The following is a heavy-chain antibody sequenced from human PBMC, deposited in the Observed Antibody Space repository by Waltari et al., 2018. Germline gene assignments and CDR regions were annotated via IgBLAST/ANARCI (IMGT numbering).Heavy chain of an antibody. CDR2: ISSGSGII. V-gene: IGHV3-48*02. D-gene: IGHD2-15*01. J-gene: IGHJ5*02. Sequence: EVQLVESGGGLVQPGGFLRLSCAASGFSFSTYTMNWVRQAPGKGLECVSFISSGSGIIYYADSVKGRFTISRDNAKNSLFLQMSSLRDEDTAVYYCTSGANSGSWGQGTLVTVSS. CDR1: GFSFSTYT. CDR3: TSGANSGS.